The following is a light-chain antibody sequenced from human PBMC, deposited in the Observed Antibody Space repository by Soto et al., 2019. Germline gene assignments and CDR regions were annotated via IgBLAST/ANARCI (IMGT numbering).Light chain of an antibody. CDR3: QQLTRYPST. CDR1: EDITNY. CDR2: DAS. V-gene: IGKV1-9*01. J-gene: IGKJ4*01. Sequence: IQLTQSPSSLSASVGDRVTVTCRASEDITNYLAWYQQKVGKAPKLLIYDASTLHSGVPSRFSGSGSGTDFTLTISGLQPKDFATYYCQQLTRYPSTFGGGTKWISN.